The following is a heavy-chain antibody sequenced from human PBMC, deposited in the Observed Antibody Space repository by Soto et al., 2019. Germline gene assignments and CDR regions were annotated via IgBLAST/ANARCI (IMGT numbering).Heavy chain of an antibody. J-gene: IGHJ6*03. D-gene: IGHD3-3*01. CDR3: ARDQEGYDFWSGYLKIKYYYMDV. Sequence: ASVKVSCKASGYTFTSYGISWVRQAPGQGLEWMGWISAYNGNTNYAQKLQGRVTMTTDTSTSTAYMELRSLRSDDPAVYYCARDQEGYDFWSGYLKIKYYYMDVWGKGTKVTVSS. CDR1: GYTFTSYG. V-gene: IGHV1-18*01. CDR2: ISAYNGNT.